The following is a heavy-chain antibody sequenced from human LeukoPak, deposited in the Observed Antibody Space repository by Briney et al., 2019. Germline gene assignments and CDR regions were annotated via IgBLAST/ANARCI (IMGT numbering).Heavy chain of an antibody. V-gene: IGHV3-11*06. Sequence: GGSLRLSCAASGFTFSDYYMSWIRQAPGKGLEWVSYITSSSYTNYADSAKGRFTISRDNAKNSLYLQMNSLRPEDTAVYYCARGAGGYYPDYWGQGTLVTVSS. D-gene: IGHD3-22*01. CDR3: ARGAGGYYPDY. CDR2: ITSSSYT. CDR1: GFTFSDYY. J-gene: IGHJ4*02.